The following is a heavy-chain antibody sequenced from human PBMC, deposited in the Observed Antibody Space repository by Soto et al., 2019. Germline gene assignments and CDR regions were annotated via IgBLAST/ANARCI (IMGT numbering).Heavy chain of an antibody. J-gene: IGHJ4*02. Sequence: GASVKVSCKASGYTFTSCGISWVRQAPGQGLEWMGWISAYNGNTNYAQKLQGRDTMTTDTSTSTAYMELRSLRSDDTAVYYCARDLQLYSSSSPQDFDYWGQGTLVTVSS. CDR1: GYTFTSCG. CDR2: ISAYNGNT. V-gene: IGHV1-18*01. D-gene: IGHD6-6*01. CDR3: ARDLQLYSSSSPQDFDY.